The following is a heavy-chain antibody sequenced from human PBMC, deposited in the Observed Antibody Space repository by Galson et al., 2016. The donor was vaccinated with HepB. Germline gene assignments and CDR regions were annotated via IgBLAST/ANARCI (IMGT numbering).Heavy chain of an antibody. CDR2: MHHGGNT. D-gene: IGHD3-16*01. CDR1: GDSISSSDYH. V-gene: IGHV4-39*01. Sequence: SETLSLTCTVSGDSISSSDYHWGWIRQPPGQGLEWIVNMHHGGNTHYNPSLQSRVTISADTSKNQFTLKLNTVTAADTAVYFCARRPTFGGGPFDMGGRGVMVTGSS. J-gene: IGHJ3*02. CDR3: ARRPTFGGGPFDM.